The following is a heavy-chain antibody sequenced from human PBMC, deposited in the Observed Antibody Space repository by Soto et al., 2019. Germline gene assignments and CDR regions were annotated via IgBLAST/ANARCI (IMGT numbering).Heavy chain of an antibody. CDR3: ARRFSGTGRYFDY. V-gene: IGHV4-34*02. J-gene: IGHJ4*02. Sequence: QVQLQQWGAGLLKPSETLSLSCAVYGASFSGYYLNWIRQSPGKGLEWIGEINQSGSTNYSPSLKTRVTASVDTSKKQISLRLSSVTAAATAVYYCARRFSGTGRYFDYWGQGTLVTVSS. D-gene: IGHD1-1*01. CDR2: INQSGST. CDR1: GASFSGYY.